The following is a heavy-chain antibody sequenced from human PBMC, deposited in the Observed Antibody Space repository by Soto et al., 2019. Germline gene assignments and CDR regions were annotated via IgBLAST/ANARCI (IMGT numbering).Heavy chain of an antibody. J-gene: IGHJ4*02. CDR2: SIPIFGTT. Sequence: EASVKVSCKAPGGTSSSYAISCVRQAPGQGLEWMGGSIPIFGTTNYAQKFQGRVTITADESTSTAYMELSSLRSEDTAVYYCARVIRGLRYFDWLSGGDYFDYWGQGTLVTVSS. CDR3: ARVIRGLRYFDWLSGGDYFDY. CDR1: GGTSSSYA. D-gene: IGHD3-9*01. V-gene: IGHV1-69*01.